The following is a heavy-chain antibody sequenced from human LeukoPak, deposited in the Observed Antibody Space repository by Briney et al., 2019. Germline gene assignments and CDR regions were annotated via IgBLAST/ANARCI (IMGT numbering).Heavy chain of an antibody. CDR3: AKWLWFGELSHAFDI. V-gene: IGHV4-30-2*01. CDR1: GGSISSGGYY. CDR2: IYHSGST. J-gene: IGHJ3*02. Sequence: SQTLSLTCTVSGGSISSGGYYWSWIRQPPGKGLEWIGYIYHSGSTYYNPSLKSRVTISVDRSKNQFSLKLSSVTAADTAVYYCAKWLWFGELSHAFDIWGQGTMVTVSS. D-gene: IGHD3-10*01.